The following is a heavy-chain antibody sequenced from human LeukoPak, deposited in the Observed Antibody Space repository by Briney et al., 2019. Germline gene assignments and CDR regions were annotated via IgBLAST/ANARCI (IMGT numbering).Heavy chain of an antibody. CDR2: ISVSDGYT. V-gene: IGHV3-23*01. Sequence: GGSLRLSFAASGFNFANYAMTWVRQAPGKGLEWVSAISVSDGYTYYADSVQGRFIISRDKSRNTVSLQINSLTGDDTALYYCARVAGSYSIRPFDFWGQGTVVLVSS. CDR3: ARVAGSYSIRPFDF. D-gene: IGHD1-26*01. J-gene: IGHJ4*02. CDR1: GFNFANYA.